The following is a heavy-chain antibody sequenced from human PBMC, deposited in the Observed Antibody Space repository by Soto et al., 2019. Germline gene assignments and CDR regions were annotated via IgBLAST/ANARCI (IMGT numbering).Heavy chain of an antibody. J-gene: IGHJ4*02. V-gene: IGHV4-34*02. CDR2: INHSGST. Sequence: QVQLEQWGAGLLKPSETLSLTCAVYGGSFSGYYWSWIRQPPGKGLEWIGEINHSGSTNYNPSLKSRLTTSVDPAQNQFSPNLYSVTAADTAVYYCARGRWLRQRFDYWGQGTPVTVSS. CDR1: GGSFSGYY. CDR3: ARGRWLRQRFDY. D-gene: IGHD5-12*01.